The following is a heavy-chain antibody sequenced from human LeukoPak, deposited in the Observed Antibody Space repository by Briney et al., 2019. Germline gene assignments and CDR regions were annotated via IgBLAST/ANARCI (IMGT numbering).Heavy chain of an antibody. CDR2: IYHSGST. J-gene: IGHJ4*02. D-gene: IGHD6-19*01. Sequence: SETLSLTCAVSGYSISSGYYWGWIRQPPGKGLEWIGSIYHSGSTYYNPSLKSRVTISVDTSKNQFSLKLSSVTAADPAVYYCARHTIAPYTGIAVLGDFDYWGQGTLVTVSS. CDR3: ARHTIAPYTGIAVLGDFDY. V-gene: IGHV4-38-2*01. CDR1: GYSISSGYY.